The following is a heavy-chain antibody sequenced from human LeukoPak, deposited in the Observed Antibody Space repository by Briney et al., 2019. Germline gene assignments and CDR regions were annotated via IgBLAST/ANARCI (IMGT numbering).Heavy chain of an antibody. CDR3: AKVRGDILTAEEAFDY. D-gene: IGHD3-9*01. J-gene: IGHJ4*02. CDR1: GFTFSSYG. V-gene: IGHV3-30*02. CDR2: IRYDGSNK. Sequence: PGGSLRLSCAASGFTFSSYGMHWVRQAPGKGLEWVAFIRYDGSNKYYADSVKGRFTISRDNSKNTLYLQMNSLRAEDTAVYYCAKVRGDILTAEEAFDYWGQGTLVTVSS.